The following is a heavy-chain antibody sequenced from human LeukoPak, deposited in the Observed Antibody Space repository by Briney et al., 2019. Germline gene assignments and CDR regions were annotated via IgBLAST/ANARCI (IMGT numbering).Heavy chain of an antibody. J-gene: IGHJ6*02. CDR3: ARDRRVAVAGTWDYYYGMDV. D-gene: IGHD6-19*01. Sequence: SETLSLTCAVYGGSFSGYYWSWIRQPPGKGLEWIGEINHSGSTNYNPSLKSRVTISVDTSKNQFPLKLSSVTAADTAVYYCARDRRVAVAGTWDYYYGMDVWGQGTTVTVSS. V-gene: IGHV4-34*01. CDR2: INHSGST. CDR1: GGSFSGYY.